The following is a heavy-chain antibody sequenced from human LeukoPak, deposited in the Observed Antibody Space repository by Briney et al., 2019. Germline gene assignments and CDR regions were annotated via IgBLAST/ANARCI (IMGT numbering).Heavy chain of an antibody. D-gene: IGHD6-19*01. CDR1: GFTFGAYW. CDR2: IKQDGTEK. CDR3: ARSPEVPGTPYFDY. Sequence: GGSLRLSCAASGFTFGAYWMSWVRQAPGKGLEWVANIKQDGTEKYYVDSVKGRFIISRDNANNSPFLQMNSLRAEDTAVYYCARSPEVPGTPYFDYWGQGALVTDSS. J-gene: IGHJ4*02. V-gene: IGHV3-7*03.